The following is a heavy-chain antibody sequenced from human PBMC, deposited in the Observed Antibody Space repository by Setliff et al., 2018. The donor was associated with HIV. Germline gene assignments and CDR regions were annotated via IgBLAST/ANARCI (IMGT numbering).Heavy chain of an antibody. CDR2: TSNSGKT. CDR3: VTSSSWSSRLNF. J-gene: IGHJ4*02. V-gene: IGHV4-34*01. CDR1: GGPLSGYY. D-gene: IGHD2-2*01. Sequence: SETLSLTCAVYGGPLSGYYWSWIRQPPGQGLEWIGETSNSGKTNYNPSRKSRVTISVDTSKNQFSLKLTSVTAADTAVYYCVTSSSWSSRLNFWGPGMLVTVSS.